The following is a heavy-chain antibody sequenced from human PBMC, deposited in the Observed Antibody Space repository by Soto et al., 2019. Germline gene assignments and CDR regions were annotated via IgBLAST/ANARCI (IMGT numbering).Heavy chain of an antibody. V-gene: IGHV3-30*18. CDR1: GFTFSSYG. D-gene: IGHD3-22*01. J-gene: IGHJ3*02. Sequence: QVQLVESGGGVVQPGRSLRLSCAASGFTFSSYGMHWVRQAPGKGLEWVAVISYDGSNKYYADSVKGRFTISRDNSKNTLYLQMNSLRAEDTAVYYCAKEGDVADSSGYYYRMGAFDIWGQGTMVTVSS. CDR3: AKEGDVADSSGYYYRMGAFDI. CDR2: ISYDGSNK.